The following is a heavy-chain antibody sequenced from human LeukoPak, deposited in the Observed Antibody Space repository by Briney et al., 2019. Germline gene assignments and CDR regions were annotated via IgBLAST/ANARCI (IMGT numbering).Heavy chain of an antibody. CDR1: GFTFSSYA. CDR3: ARVSGYSGTWYVDY. J-gene: IGHJ4*02. V-gene: IGHV3-33*08. CDR2: IWYDGSNK. D-gene: IGHD6-13*01. Sequence: SGGSLRLSCAASGFTFSSYAMSWVRQAPGKGLEWVAIIWYDGSNKYYADFVKGRFTTSRDNSKNTLYLQMNSLRADDTAVYYCARVSGYSGTWYVDYWGQGTLVTVSS.